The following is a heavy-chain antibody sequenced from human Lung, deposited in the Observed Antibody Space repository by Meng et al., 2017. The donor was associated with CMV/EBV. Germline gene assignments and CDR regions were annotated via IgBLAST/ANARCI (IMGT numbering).Heavy chain of an antibody. V-gene: IGHV3-7*01. J-gene: IGHJ6*02. CDR1: GFTFSNYW. Sequence: SCEVSGFTFSNYWMSWVRQAPGKGLEWVANIKQDGSEKNYVDSVRGRFTISRDNAKNSLWLHMNSLRAEDSAVYYCSSLSSNYGMDVWGQGTPVTVSS. CDR3: SSLSSNYGMDV. CDR2: IKQDGSEK.